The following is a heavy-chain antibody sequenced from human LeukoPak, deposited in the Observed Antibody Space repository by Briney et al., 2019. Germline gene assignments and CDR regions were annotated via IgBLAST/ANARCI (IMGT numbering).Heavy chain of an antibody. CDR3: AKDQTPYCSSTSCSSFDY. D-gene: IGHD2-2*01. CDR1: GFTFSGYG. J-gene: IGHJ4*02. V-gene: IGHV3-33*06. CDR2: IWYDGSNK. Sequence: GGSLRLSCAASGFTFSGYGMHWVRQAPGKGLEWVAVIWYDGSNKYYADSVKGRFTISRDNSKNTLYLQMNSLRAEDTAVYYCAKDQTPYCSSTSCSSFDYWGQGTLVTVSS.